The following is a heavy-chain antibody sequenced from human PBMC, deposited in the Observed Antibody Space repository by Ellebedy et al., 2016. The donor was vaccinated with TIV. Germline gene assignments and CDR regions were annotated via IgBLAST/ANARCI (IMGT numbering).Heavy chain of an antibody. V-gene: IGHV4-61*08. CDR1: GASVSRDVYY. Sequence: GSLRLSXPVPGASVSRDVYYWSWIRQPPGKGLEWVGHLTHTGRTNYNPSLQSRVAISLDSSKTQFSLELNSVTAADTAVYFCARSCSPSCWECLEYWGQGVLVTVSS. CDR2: LTHTGRT. CDR3: ARSCSPSCWECLEY. D-gene: IGHD2-2*01. J-gene: IGHJ4*02.